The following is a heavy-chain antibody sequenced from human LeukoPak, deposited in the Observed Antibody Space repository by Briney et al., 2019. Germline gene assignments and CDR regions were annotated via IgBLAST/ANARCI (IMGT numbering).Heavy chain of an antibody. CDR3: ARRITGTTSDSFDY. J-gene: IGHJ4*02. CDR2: IYYSGST. CDR1: GGSISSSSYY. D-gene: IGHD1-20*01. Sequence: SETLSLTCTVSGGSISSSSYYWGWIRQPPGKGLEWIGSIYYSGSTYYNPSLKSRVTISVDTSKSQFSLKLSSVTAADTAVYYCARRITGTTSDSFDYWGQGTLVTVSS. V-gene: IGHV4-39*01.